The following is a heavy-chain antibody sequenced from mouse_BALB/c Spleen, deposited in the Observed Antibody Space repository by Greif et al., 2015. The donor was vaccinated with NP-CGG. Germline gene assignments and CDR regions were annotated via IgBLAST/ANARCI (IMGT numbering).Heavy chain of an antibody. CDR3: YREALYAMDY. V-gene: IGHV6-6*02. D-gene: IGHD6-1*01. Sequence: EVQLEESGGGLVQPGGSMKLPCVASGFTFSNYWMNWDRQSPVKGLEWVAEIRLKSNNYATHYAASVKGRFTISRDDSKSSVCLQMNNVRAECAVNYYCYREALYAMDYWGQGTSGTGSA. J-gene: IGHJ4*01. CDR1: GFTFSNYW. CDR2: IRLKSNNYAT.